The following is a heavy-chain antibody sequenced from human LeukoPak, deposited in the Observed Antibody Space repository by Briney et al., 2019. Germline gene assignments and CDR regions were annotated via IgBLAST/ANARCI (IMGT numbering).Heavy chain of an antibody. J-gene: IGHJ4*02. V-gene: IGHV3-30-3*01. D-gene: IGHD3-3*01. CDR1: GFTFSSYA. CDR3: ARAHTIFGVVTDFDY. Sequence: GGSLRLSCAASGFTFSSYAMHWVRQAPGKGLEWVAVISYDGSNKYYADSVKGRLTISRDNSKNTLYLQMNSLRAEDTAVYYCARAHTIFGVVTDFDYWGQGTLVTVSS. CDR2: ISYDGSNK.